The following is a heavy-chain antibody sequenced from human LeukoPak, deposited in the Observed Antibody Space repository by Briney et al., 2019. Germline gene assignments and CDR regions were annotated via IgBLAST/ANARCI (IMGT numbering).Heavy chain of an antibody. D-gene: IGHD6-13*01. V-gene: IGHV3-23*01. Sequence: GGSLRLSCAASGFTFSNYAMSWVRQSPGKGLEWVSGISGSGHSTYYADSVKGRFTISRDSSKSTLYLHMNSLRAEDTAVYYCTKGAAAGPKYFQHWSQGTLVTVSS. J-gene: IGHJ1*01. CDR1: GFTFSNYA. CDR3: TKGAAAGPKYFQH. CDR2: ISGSGHST.